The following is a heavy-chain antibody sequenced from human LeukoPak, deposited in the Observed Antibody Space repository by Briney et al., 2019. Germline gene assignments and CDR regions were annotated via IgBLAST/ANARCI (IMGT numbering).Heavy chain of an antibody. D-gene: IGHD3-10*01. J-gene: IGHJ6*02. V-gene: IGHV3-23*01. CDR1: GFTFSSYA. Sequence: GSLRLSCAASGFTFSSYAMSWVRQAPGKGLEWVSAISGSGGSTYYAGSVKGRFTISRDNSKNTLYLQMNSLRAEDTAVYYCARFGELPRALPTPNYYYYGMDVWGQGTTVTVSS. CDR2: ISGSGGST. CDR3: ARFGELPRALPTPNYYYYGMDV.